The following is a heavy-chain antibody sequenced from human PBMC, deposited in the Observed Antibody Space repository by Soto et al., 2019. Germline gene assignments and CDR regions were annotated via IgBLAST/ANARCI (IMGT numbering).Heavy chain of an antibody. CDR1: GGPYNSFA. D-gene: IGHD3-10*01. CDR3: GRFLGGAGSYYDGQNYNYYNGMDV. CDR2: IIPVFETA. V-gene: IGHV1-69*01. Sequence: QAQLVQSGAEVKKPGSSVKVSCKASGGPYNSFAISWVRQAPGQGLEWIGGIIPVFETATYAQKFKGRVTITAEESTRTTHMEPSSLTSEDTAVYYWGRFLGGAGSYYDGQNYNYYNGMDVWGQGTTVTVSS. J-gene: IGHJ6*02.